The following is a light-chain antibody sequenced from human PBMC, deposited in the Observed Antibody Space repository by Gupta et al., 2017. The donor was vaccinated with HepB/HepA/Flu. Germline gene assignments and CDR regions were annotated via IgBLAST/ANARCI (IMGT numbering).Light chain of an antibody. CDR2: GAS. V-gene: IGKV3-15*01. J-gene: IGKJ4*01. CDR1: QSVSSN. CDR3: QQYNNWPPLT. Sequence: EIVMTQSPPTLYVSRGERATLSCRASQSVSSNLAWYQQKPGQAPRLLIYGASTRATGIPARFSGSGSGTEFTLTISSLQAEDFAVYYCQQYNNWPPLTFGGGTKVEIK.